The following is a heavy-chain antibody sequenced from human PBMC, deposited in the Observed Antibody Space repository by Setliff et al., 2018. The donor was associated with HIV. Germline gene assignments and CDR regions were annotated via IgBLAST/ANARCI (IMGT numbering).Heavy chain of an antibody. CDR2: ISFDGTKT. CDR3: ATRQAPRSCYMDV. D-gene: IGHD2-15*01. V-gene: IGHV3-30*07. CDR1: GFTFSTFA. Sequence: GGSLRLSCVASGFTFSTFAMNWVRQAPGKGLEWVSVISFDGTKTSYADSVKDRFTISRDNSRNTLYLQMDSLRAEDTAVYYCATRQAPRSCYMDVWGQGTLVTVSS. J-gene: IGHJ4*02.